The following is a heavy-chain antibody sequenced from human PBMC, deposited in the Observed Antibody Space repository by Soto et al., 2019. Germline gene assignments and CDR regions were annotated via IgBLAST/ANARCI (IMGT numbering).Heavy chain of an antibody. CDR1: GGSFSGYY. D-gene: IGHD2-2*01. CDR3: ARGVYCSSTSCYWGMDV. CDR2: INHSGST. J-gene: IGHJ6*02. V-gene: IGHV4-34*01. Sequence: QVQLQQWGAGMLKPSETLSLTCAVYGGSFSGYYWSWILQPPGKGLEWIGEINHSGSTNYNPSLKSRVTISEDTSKNQFSLKLSSVTAADTAVYYCARGVYCSSTSCYWGMDVWGQGTTVTVSS.